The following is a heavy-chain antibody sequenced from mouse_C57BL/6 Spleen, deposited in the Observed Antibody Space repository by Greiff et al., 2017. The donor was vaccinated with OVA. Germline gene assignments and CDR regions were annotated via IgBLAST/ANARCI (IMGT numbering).Heavy chain of an antibody. J-gene: IGHJ2*01. CDR2: IYIGNGYT. V-gene: IGHV1-58*01. CDR1: GYTFTSYG. CDR3: ARSGVYYGNFGVYFDY. Sequence: DVHLVESGAELVRPGSSVKMSCKTSGYTFTSYGINWVKQRPGQGLKWIGYIYIGNGYTEYNEKFKGKATLTSDTSSSTAYMQLSSLTSEDSAIYFCARSGVYYGNFGVYFDYWGQGTTLTVSS. D-gene: IGHD2-1*01.